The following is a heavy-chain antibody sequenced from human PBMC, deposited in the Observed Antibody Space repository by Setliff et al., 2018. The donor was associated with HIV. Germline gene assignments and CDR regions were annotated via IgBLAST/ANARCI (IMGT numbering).Heavy chain of an antibody. CDR2: IIPIFGTA. CDR3: ARGYYGSDLQNAMDV. J-gene: IGHJ6*02. Sequence: SVKVSCKASGGTFNSYAISWVRQAPGQGLEWMGGIIPIFGTANYAQKFQGRVTITADESTSTAYMELSSLRSEDTAVYYCARGYYGSDLQNAMDVWGQGTTVTVSS. V-gene: IGHV1-69*13. CDR1: GGTFNSYA. D-gene: IGHD3-10*01.